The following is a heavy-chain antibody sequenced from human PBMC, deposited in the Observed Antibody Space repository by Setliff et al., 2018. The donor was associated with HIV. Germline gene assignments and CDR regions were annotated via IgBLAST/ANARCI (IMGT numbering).Heavy chain of an antibody. CDR2: ISSSSSYT. V-gene: IGHV3-11*03. Sequence: GGSLRLSCAASGFTFSDYYMSWIRQAPGKGLEWVSYISSSSSYTNYADSVRGRFTISRDNYKNTLYLQMNSLRAEDTAVYYCARASYYYDSSGWVDYWGQGTLVTVSS. J-gene: IGHJ4*02. CDR3: ARASYYYDSSGWVDY. CDR1: GFTFSDYY. D-gene: IGHD3-22*01.